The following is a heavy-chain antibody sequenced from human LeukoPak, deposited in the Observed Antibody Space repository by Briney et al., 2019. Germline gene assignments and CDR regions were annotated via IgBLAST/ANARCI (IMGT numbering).Heavy chain of an antibody. CDR2: IATDGSQT. J-gene: IGHJ3*01. V-gene: IGHV3-30-3*01. Sequence: PGGSLRLSCAASGFTFTNDIMHWVRQAPGKGLEWVASIATDGSQTFYRGSVKGRFTISRDNSENKLYLQMNSLRAEDTPLYFCVRERQHTIVHTGAFDFWGQGTMLSVSS. D-gene: IGHD1-1*01. CDR1: GFTFTNDI. CDR3: VRERQHTIVHTGAFDF.